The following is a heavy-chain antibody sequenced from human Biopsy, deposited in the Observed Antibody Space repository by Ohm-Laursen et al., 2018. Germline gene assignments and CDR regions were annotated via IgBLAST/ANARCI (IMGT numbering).Heavy chain of an antibody. J-gene: IGHJ4*02. Sequence: SLRLSCTASAFIFSRFWMYWVRQAPGKGLVWVSRINSDGSSTNYADAMKGRFTISRDNAKNTVFLQMNSLRAEDTAVYYCTRAEAGSGSLLYFDYWGQGTLVTVSS. CDR3: TRAEAGSGSLLYFDY. CDR2: INSDGSST. CDR1: AFIFSRFW. V-gene: IGHV3-74*01. D-gene: IGHD3-10*01.